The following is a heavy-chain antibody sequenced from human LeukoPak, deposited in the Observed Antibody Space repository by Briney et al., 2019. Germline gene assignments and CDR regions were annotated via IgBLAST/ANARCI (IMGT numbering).Heavy chain of an antibody. D-gene: IGHD3-22*01. CDR1: GGSISSYY. Sequence: SQTLSLTCTVSGGSISSYYWSWIRQPPGKGLVWIACISYSGSTKYNPSLKSRVTISVDTSKNQLFLKLSSVTAADTAVYYCAREPGFDSSGYLNWFDPWGQGTLVTVSS. CDR2: ISYSGST. CDR3: AREPGFDSSGYLNWFDP. J-gene: IGHJ5*02. V-gene: IGHV4-59*01.